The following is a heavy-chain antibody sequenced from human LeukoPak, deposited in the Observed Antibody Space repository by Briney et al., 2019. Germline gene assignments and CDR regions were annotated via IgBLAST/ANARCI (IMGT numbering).Heavy chain of an antibody. CDR1: GFTFSSYA. Sequence: QPGASLRLSCAASGFTFSSYAMSWVRQAPGKGLEWVSAISGSGGSTYYADSVKGRFTISRDNSKNTLYLQMNSLRAEDTAVYYCAKDRDIVVVVNWFDPWGQGTLVTVSS. V-gene: IGHV3-23*01. CDR3: AKDRDIVVVVNWFDP. D-gene: IGHD2-15*01. CDR2: ISGSGGST. J-gene: IGHJ5*02.